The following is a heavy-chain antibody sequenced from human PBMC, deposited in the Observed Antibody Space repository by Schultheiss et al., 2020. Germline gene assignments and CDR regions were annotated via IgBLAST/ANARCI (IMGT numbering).Heavy chain of an antibody. CDR1: GFTFSSYA. V-gene: IGHV3-48*01. CDR3: ARGGRGMDV. J-gene: IGHJ6*02. Sequence: GGSLRLSCAASGFTFSSYAMSWVRQAPGKGLEWVSYISSSSSTIYYADSVKGRFTISRDNAKNTLYLQMNSLRAEDTAVYYCARGGRGMDVWGQGTTVTVSS. CDR2: ISSSSSTI.